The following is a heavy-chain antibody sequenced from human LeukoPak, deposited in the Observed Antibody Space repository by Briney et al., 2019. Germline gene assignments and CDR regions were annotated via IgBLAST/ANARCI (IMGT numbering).Heavy chain of an antibody. CDR2: ISAYNGNT. V-gene: IGHV1-18*04. J-gene: IGHJ3*02. D-gene: IGHD6-19*01. CDR1: GYTFTGYY. Sequence: ASVKVSCKASGYTFTGYYMHWVRQAPGQGLEWMGWISAYNGNTNYAQKLQGRVTMTTDTSTSTAYMELRSLRSDDTAVYYCARSSGWYGDAFDIWGQGTMVTVSS. CDR3: ARSSGWYGDAFDI.